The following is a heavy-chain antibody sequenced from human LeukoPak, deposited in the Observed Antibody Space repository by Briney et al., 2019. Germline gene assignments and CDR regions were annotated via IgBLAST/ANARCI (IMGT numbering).Heavy chain of an antibody. V-gene: IGHV3-66*01. CDR3: AREGGYSYLNEAFDI. J-gene: IGHJ3*02. D-gene: IGHD5-18*01. Sequence: GSLRLSCAASGFTVSSNYMSWVRQAPGKGLEWVSVIYSGGSTYYADSVKGRFTISRDNSKNTLYLQMNSLRAEDTAVYYCAREGGYSYLNEAFDIWGQGTMVTVSS. CDR1: GFTVSSNY. CDR2: IYSGGST.